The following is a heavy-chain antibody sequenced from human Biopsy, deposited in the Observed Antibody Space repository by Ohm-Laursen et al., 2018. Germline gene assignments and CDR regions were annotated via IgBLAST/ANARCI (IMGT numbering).Heavy chain of an antibody. J-gene: IGHJ4*02. Sequence: GASVKVSCKVSGYSFTSYYMHWVRQAPGQGLEWMGMINPSGSTTSYPQIFQGRATMTRDTSKSTVYMELSSLRSADTAVYFCARNTGWYGDLYYFDYWGQGTLVTVSS. V-gene: IGHV1-46*01. CDR2: INPSGSTT. D-gene: IGHD6-19*01. CDR1: GYSFTSYY. CDR3: ARNTGWYGDLYYFDY.